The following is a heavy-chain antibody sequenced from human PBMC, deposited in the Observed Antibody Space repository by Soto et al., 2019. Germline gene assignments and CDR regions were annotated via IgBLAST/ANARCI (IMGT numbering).Heavy chain of an antibody. J-gene: IGHJ6*02. V-gene: IGHV5-51*01. D-gene: IGHD1-26*01. CDR3: ARRREMAVDVYYYYGMDV. CDR2: IYPGDSDT. CDR1: GYSFTSYW. Sequence: HGESLKISCKGSGYSFTSYWIGWVRQMPGKGLEWMGIIYPGDSDTRYSPSFQGQVTISADKSISTAYLQWSSLKASDTAMYYCARRREMAVDVYYYYGMDVWGQGTTVTVSS.